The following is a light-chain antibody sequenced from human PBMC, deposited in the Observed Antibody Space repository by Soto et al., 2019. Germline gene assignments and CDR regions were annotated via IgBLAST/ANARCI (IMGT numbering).Light chain of an antibody. CDR2: EVI. CDR3: SSYAGNNNLV. Sequence: QSALTQPPSASGSPGQSVTISCTGTSSDVGGYNYVSWYQQHPGKAPKLMIYEVIERPSGVPDRFSGSKSGNTASLTVSGLQAEDEADYYCSSYAGNNNLVFGGGTQLTVL. J-gene: IGLJ2*01. V-gene: IGLV2-8*01. CDR1: SSDVGGYNY.